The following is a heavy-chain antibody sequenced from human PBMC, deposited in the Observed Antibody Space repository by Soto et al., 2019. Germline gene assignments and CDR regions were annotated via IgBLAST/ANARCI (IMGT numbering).Heavy chain of an antibody. CDR1: GFTFSSYS. Sequence: EVQLVESGGGLVKPGGSLRLSCAASGFTFSSYSMNWVRQAPGKGLEWVSSISSSSSYIYYADSVKGRFTISRDNAKNSLYLQMNSMRAEDTAVYYCARCGGYFAWLPPWARGQRNYGMDVWGQGTTVTVSS. V-gene: IGHV3-21*01. J-gene: IGHJ6*02. CDR3: ARCGGYFAWLPPWARGQRNYGMDV. CDR2: ISSSSSYI. D-gene: IGHD3-9*01.